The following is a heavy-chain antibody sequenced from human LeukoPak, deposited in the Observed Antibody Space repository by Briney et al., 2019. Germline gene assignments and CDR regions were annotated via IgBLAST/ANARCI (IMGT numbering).Heavy chain of an antibody. J-gene: IGHJ4*02. D-gene: IGHD2-2*01. CDR3: ARAAAVCSSTSCYGHY. CDR2: ISGNGRDT. CDR1: GFTFSCYG. V-gene: IGHV3-23*01. Sequence: GGSLRLSCAASGFTFSCYGIHWVRQAPGKGLEWVSAISGNGRDTYYTDSVKGRFIISRDNSKNTLYLQMHSLRVEDTAIYYCARAAAVCSSTSCYGHYWGQGTLVTVSS.